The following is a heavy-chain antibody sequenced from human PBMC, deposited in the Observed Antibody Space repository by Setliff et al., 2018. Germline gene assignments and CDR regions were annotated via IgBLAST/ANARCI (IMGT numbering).Heavy chain of an antibody. CDR3: SRLVRYCTTTSCQGASGAEF. D-gene: IGHD2-2*01. Sequence: VASVKVSCKASGYTFSNYGITWVRQAPGQGLEWMGWISGYSGNTKYAQKFQGRVTMTTDTSTSTAYLELRSLTSDDTAVYYCSRLVRYCTTTSCQGASGAEFWGQGTLVTVSS. J-gene: IGHJ4*02. V-gene: IGHV1-18*01. CDR2: ISGYSGNT. CDR1: GYTFSNYG.